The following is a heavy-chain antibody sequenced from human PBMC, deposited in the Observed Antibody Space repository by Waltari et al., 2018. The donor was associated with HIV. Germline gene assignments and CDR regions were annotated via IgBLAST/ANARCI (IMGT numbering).Heavy chain of an antibody. CDR2: VFYGGST. J-gene: IGHJ2*01. CDR3: ARHAPSYSFDSTGYYHPRWHFDL. D-gene: IGHD3-22*01. Sequence: QLQLQESGPGLVRPSETLSLNCTVSGGSINRANFYWGCIRKAPGKGLEWIGTVFYGGSTYYNPSLQSRVAIFGDTPKNQFSLKLSSPTAADTAVYYCARHAPSYSFDSTGYYHPRWHFDLWGRGTPVTVSS. V-gene: IGHV4-39*01. CDR1: GGSINRANFY.